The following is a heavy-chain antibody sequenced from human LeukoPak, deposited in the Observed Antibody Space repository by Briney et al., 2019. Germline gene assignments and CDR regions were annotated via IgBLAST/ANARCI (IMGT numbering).Heavy chain of an antibody. D-gene: IGHD6-19*01. CDR3: ARGPVSSSGFFGY. Sequence: GGSLRLSCAASGFIFSDYGMHWVRQAPGKGLEWMAVIWYDGSKKYYADSVKGRFTISRDNAKNSLYLQMNSLRAEDTAVYYCARGPVSSSGFFGYWGQGTLVTVSS. CDR1: GFIFSDYG. V-gene: IGHV3-33*01. J-gene: IGHJ4*02. CDR2: IWYDGSKK.